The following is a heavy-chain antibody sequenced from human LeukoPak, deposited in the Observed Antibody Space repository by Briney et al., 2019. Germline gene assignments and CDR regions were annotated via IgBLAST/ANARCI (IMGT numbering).Heavy chain of an antibody. V-gene: IGHV5-51*01. CDR1: GYSFSTYW. J-gene: IGHJ3*02. Sequence: GESLEISCKGSGYSFSTYWVGWVRQLPGTDLEWMGIIYPGDSETRYSPSFQGQVTISADKSIRTAFLQWSSLKASDTAMYYCASASSGWGGALDIWGQGTMVTVSS. CDR2: IYPGDSET. CDR3: ASASSGWGGALDI. D-gene: IGHD6-19*01.